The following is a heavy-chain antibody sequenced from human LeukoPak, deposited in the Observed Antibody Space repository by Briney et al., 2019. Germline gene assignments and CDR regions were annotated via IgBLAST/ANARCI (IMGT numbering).Heavy chain of an antibody. Sequence: ASVKVSCKASGYTFTSYYMHWMRQASGQGLEWMGIINPSGGSTSYAQKFQGRVTMTRDTSTSTVYMELSSLRSEDTAVYYCACESPREDCSSTSCFLDYWGQGTLVTVSS. J-gene: IGHJ4*02. CDR2: INPSGGST. V-gene: IGHV1-46*01. CDR1: GYTFTSYY. CDR3: ACESPREDCSSTSCFLDY. D-gene: IGHD2-2*01.